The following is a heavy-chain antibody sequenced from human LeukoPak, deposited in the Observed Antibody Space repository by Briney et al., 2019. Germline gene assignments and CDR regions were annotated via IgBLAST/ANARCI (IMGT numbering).Heavy chain of an antibody. V-gene: IGHV4-61*01. CDR1: DDSVSSSRYY. J-gene: IGHJ5*01. CDR3: AREGGRQWLVSGALDS. CDR2: IYHGSA. Sequence: SETLSLTCTVSDDSVSSSRYYWTWIRQPPGKGLEWIGYIYHGSATYNPSLESRVTLSMDTSKNQYSLKMTSVTAADTAVYYCAREGGRQWLVSGALDSWGQRNLVTVSS. D-gene: IGHD6-19*01.